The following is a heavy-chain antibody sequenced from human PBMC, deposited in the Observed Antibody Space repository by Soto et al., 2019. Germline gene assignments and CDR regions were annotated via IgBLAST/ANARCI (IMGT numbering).Heavy chain of an antibody. CDR1: GFTFSSYG. CDR3: AKAAAGLPTDYFDY. V-gene: IGHV3-33*06. D-gene: IGHD6-13*01. Sequence: GGSLRLSCAASGFTFSSYGKHWVRQAPGKGLEWVAVRWYDGSNKYYADSVKGRFTISRDNSKNTLYLQMNSLRAEDTAVYYCAKAAAGLPTDYFDYWGQGTLVTVSS. J-gene: IGHJ4*02. CDR2: RWYDGSNK.